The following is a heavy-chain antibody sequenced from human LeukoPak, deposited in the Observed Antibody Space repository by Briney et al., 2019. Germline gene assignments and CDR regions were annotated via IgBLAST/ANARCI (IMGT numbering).Heavy chain of an antibody. D-gene: IGHD2-2*01. J-gene: IGHJ6*02. V-gene: IGHV3-74*01. CDR2: ISTDGKST. Sequence: GGSLRLSCVASGFTFSNYWTLWVRQAPGKGLMWVSLISTDGKSTRYAESVKGRFTISRDNAKNALYLQMDILRVEDTALYFCVRDYQFIQEVWGQGTTVTVSS. CDR1: GFTFSNYW. CDR3: VRDYQFIQEV.